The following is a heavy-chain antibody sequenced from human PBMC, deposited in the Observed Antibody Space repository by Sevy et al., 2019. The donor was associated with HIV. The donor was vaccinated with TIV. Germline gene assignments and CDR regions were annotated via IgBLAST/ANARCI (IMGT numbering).Heavy chain of an antibody. Sequence: GGSLRLSGVASGFTFRNYGMHWVRQAPGKGREWVAVIWHDGKNKNYAESVKGRFTIFRDNSKNTLYLEMNSLRVEDTAVFYCARDQGKDAPMDVWGQGTTVTVSS. J-gene: IGHJ6*02. D-gene: IGHD6-13*01. CDR3: ARDQGKDAPMDV. CDR2: IWHDGKNK. V-gene: IGHV3-33*01. CDR1: GFTFRNYG.